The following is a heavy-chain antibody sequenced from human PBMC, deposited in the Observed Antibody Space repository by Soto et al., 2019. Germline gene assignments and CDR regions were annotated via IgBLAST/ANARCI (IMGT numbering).Heavy chain of an antibody. CDR1: GFTFRDYY. CDR2: ISSISSYT. D-gene: IGHD5-18*01. Sequence: GGSLRLSCAASGFTFRDYYMSWIRQAPGKGLEWVSYISSISSYTNYADSVKGRFTISRDNAKNSLYLQMNSLRAEDTAVYYCAREVYSSYGMDVWGQGTTVTVSS. V-gene: IGHV3-11*05. CDR3: AREVYSSYGMDV. J-gene: IGHJ6*02.